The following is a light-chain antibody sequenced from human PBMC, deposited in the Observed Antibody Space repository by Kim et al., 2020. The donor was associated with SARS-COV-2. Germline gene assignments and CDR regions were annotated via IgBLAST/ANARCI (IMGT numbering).Light chain of an antibody. CDR1: SANIGSNY. J-gene: IGLJ2*01. CDR2: RNN. Sequence: GQRVTISGSGSSANIGSNYVYWHQQLPGTAPKLLIYRNNQRPSGVPDRFSGSKSGTSASLAISGLRSEDEADYYCAAWDDSLSGVVFGGGTQLTVL. CDR3: AAWDDSLSGVV. V-gene: IGLV1-47*01.